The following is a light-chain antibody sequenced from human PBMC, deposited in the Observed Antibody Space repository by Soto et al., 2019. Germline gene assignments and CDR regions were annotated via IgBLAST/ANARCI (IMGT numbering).Light chain of an antibody. J-gene: IGKJ1*01. CDR3: LQYGTFPRT. CDR1: QSVRSSY. V-gene: IGKV3-20*01. CDR2: GAS. Sequence: IVLTQSPGTLSLSPGERATLSCGASQSVRSSYLAWYQQNAGQAPRLLIYGASSRATGIPDRFSGSGSGTDFTLTISRLEPEAFTVYYCLQYGTFPRTFGQGTKVDIK.